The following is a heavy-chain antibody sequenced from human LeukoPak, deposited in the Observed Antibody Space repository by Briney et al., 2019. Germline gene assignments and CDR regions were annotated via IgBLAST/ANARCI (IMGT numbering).Heavy chain of an antibody. CDR3: ASRSGYSSSWYDH. CDR1: GFTFSSYA. Sequence: QPGGSLRLSCAASGFTFSSYAMNWVRQAPGKGLEWVSAISGSGGSTYYADSVKGRFTISRDNSKNTLYLQMNSLRAEDTAVYYCASRSGYSSSWYDHWGQGTLVTVSS. D-gene: IGHD6-13*01. CDR2: ISGSGGST. V-gene: IGHV3-23*01. J-gene: IGHJ5*02.